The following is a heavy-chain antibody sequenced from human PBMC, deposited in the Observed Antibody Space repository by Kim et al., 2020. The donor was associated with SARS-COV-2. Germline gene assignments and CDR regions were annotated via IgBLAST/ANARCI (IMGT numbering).Heavy chain of an antibody. CDR1: GFTFDDYA. CDR3: AKDSGDDGGNSIAYFQH. J-gene: IGHJ1*01. CDR2: IRWNSGSI. Sequence: GGSLRLSCAASGFTFDDYAMHWVRQAPGKGLEWVSGIRWNSGSIGYADSVKGRFTISRDNAKNSLYLQMNSLRAEDTALYYCAKDSGDDGGNSIAYFQHWGQGTLVTVSS. V-gene: IGHV3-9*01. D-gene: IGHD2-21*02.